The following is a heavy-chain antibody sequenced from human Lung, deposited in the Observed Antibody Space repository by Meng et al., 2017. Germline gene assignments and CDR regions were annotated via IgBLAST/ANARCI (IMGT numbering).Heavy chain of an antibody. V-gene: IGHV3-74*01. CDR2: IVSNAGIT. Sequence: EVQLVESGGGLVQQGGSLTLSGGAFRFNFGNYSMHWVRQSPGKGLEGISRIVSNAGITTYADSVKRRLTISRDNANNTLYLQMNSLGADDTAVYYCARDLAWVLFDYWGQGALVTVSS. J-gene: IGHJ4*02. CDR1: RFNFGNYS. D-gene: IGHD3-3*01. CDR3: ARDLAWVLFDY.